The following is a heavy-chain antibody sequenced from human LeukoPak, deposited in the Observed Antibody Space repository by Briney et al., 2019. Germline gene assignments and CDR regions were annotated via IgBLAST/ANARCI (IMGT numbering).Heavy chain of an antibody. CDR2: ISWDGGST. Sequence: GGSLRLSCAASGFAFDDYAMHWVRQAPGKGLEWVSLISWDGGSTYYADSVKGRFTISRDNTKNSLYLQMNSLRAEDTALYYCAKDRYSGLDAFDIWGQGTMVTVSS. D-gene: IGHD5-12*01. V-gene: IGHV3-43D*03. CDR3: AKDRYSGLDAFDI. J-gene: IGHJ3*02. CDR1: GFAFDDYA.